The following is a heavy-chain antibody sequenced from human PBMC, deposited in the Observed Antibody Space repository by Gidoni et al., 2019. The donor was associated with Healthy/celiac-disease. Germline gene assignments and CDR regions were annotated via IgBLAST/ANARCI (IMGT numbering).Heavy chain of an antibody. Sequence: QVQLQESGPGLVKPSQTLSLTCTVPGGSISSGGYYWSWIRQHPGKGLEWIGYIYYSGSTYYNPSLKSRVTISVDTSKNQFSLKLSSVTAADTAVYYCARARPSWGSYRYFDYWGQGTLVTVSS. CDR2: IYYSGST. J-gene: IGHJ4*02. V-gene: IGHV4-31*03. CDR1: GGSISSGGYY. CDR3: ARARPSWGSYRYFDY. D-gene: IGHD3-16*02.